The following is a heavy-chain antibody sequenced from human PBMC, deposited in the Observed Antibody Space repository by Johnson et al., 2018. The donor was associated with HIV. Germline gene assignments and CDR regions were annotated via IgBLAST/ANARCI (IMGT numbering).Heavy chain of an antibody. J-gene: IGHJ3*02. CDR1: GFTFSDYY. CDR2: ISYDGSNK. D-gene: IGHD4-17*01. Sequence: VQLVESGGGLVKPGGSLRLSCAASGFTFSDYYMSWIRQAPGKGLEWVAVISYDGSNKYYADSVKGRFTISRDNSKNTLYLQLNSPRAEDTAVYYCATLGGTVTTRAVAQPHDAFDIWGQGTMVTVSS. CDR3: ATLGGTVTTRAVAQPHDAFDI. V-gene: IGHV3-30*03.